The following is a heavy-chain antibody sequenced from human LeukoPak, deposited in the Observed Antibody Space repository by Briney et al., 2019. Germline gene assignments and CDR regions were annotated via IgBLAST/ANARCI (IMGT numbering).Heavy chain of an antibody. V-gene: IGHV3-74*01. CDR2: ISNDGSHT. CDR3: ARAVTGLDDY. Sequence: GGSLRLSCAASGFSFSDYWMHWVRQVPGKGLVWVSRISNDGSHTLYADSVRGRFTISRDNAKNTLFLQMNSLRADDTAVYYCARAVTGLDDYWGQGTLVTVSS. CDR1: GFSFSDYW. D-gene: IGHD6-19*01. J-gene: IGHJ4*02.